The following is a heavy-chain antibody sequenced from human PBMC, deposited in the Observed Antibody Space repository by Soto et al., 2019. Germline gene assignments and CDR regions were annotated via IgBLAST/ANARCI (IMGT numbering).Heavy chain of an antibody. J-gene: IGHJ6*03. D-gene: IGHD2-2*01. CDR2: INHSGST. CDR1: GGSFSGYY. CDR3: ARGGCSSTSCSRDYYYYYMDV. Sequence: SQTLSLTCAVYGGSFSGYYWSWIRQPPGKGLEWIGEINHSGSTNYNPSLKSRVTISVDTSKNQFSLKLSSVTAADTAVYYCARGGCSSTSCSRDYYYYYMDVWGKGTTVTVSS. V-gene: IGHV4-34*01.